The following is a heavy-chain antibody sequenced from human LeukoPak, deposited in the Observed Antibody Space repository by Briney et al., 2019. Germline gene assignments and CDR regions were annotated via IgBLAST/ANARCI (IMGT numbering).Heavy chain of an antibody. D-gene: IGHD2-8*01. Sequence: GASVKVSCKASGYTFTGHYMHWVRQAPGQGLEWMGWINPNGGGTNYAQKFQGRVTMTRDTSISTAYMELSRLRSDDTAVYYCARVRPNQGGYCTNGVCSLYYYYMDVWGKGTTVTVSS. J-gene: IGHJ6*03. CDR3: ARVRPNQGGYCTNGVCSLYYYYMDV. CDR1: GYTFTGHY. V-gene: IGHV1-2*02. CDR2: INPNGGGT.